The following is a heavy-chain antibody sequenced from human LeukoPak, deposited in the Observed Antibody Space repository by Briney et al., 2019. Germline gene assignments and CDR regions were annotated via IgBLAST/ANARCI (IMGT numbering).Heavy chain of an antibody. V-gene: IGHV3-53*01. J-gene: IGHJ5*02. D-gene: IGHD2-15*01. CDR3: ARVLDCSGGSCYEGWFDP. CDR2: IYSGGST. Sequence: GGSLRLSCAASGFTVSSNYMSWVRQAPGKGLEWVSVIYSGGSTYYADSVKGRFTISRDNSKNTLYLQMNSLRAEDTAVYYCARVLDCSGGSCYEGWFDPWGQGTLVTVSS. CDR1: GFTVSSNY.